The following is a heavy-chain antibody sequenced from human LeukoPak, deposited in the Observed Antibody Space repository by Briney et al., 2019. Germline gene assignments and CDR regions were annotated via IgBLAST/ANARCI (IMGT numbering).Heavy chain of an antibody. CDR2: INPHSGGT. V-gene: IGHV1-2*07. Sequence: ASVKVSCKASGYTFTDYYMNWVRQAPGQGLEWMGWINPHSGGTNYAHKFQGRVTMTRDTSISTAYMELSSLRSDDTAVYYYAREGGSSYGYAYHWGQGTLVTVSS. J-gene: IGHJ5*02. D-gene: IGHD5-18*01. CDR1: GYTFTDYY. CDR3: AREGGSSYGYAYH.